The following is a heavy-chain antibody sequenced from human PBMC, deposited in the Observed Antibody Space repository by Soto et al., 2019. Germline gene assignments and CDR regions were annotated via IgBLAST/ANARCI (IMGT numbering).Heavy chain of an antibody. V-gene: IGHV1-46*01. CDR1: GYTFTSYY. CDR2: INPSGGST. CDR3: ARDAQNYYDSSGSLFDY. J-gene: IGHJ4*02. D-gene: IGHD3-22*01. Sequence: ASVKVSCKASGYTFTSYYMHWVRQAPGQGLEWMGIINPSGGSTSYAQKFQGRVTMTRDTSTSTVYVELSSLRSEDTAVYYCARDAQNYYDSSGSLFDYWGQGTLVTVSS.